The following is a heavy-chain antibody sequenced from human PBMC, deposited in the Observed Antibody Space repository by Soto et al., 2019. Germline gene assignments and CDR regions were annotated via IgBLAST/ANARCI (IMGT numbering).Heavy chain of an antibody. CDR2: INHSGST. CDR3: ASGYGRNFDY. V-gene: IGHV4-34*01. J-gene: IGHJ4*02. CDR1: GGSFSGYY. D-gene: IGHD3-10*01. Sequence: QVQLQQWGAGLLKPSETLSLTCAGYGGSFSGYYWNWIRQPPGKGLEWIGEINHSGSTNYNPSLKSKVTITIENSKNLFSLKLSSVIAGDKAVYYCASGYGRNFDYWGQGTLVTVSS.